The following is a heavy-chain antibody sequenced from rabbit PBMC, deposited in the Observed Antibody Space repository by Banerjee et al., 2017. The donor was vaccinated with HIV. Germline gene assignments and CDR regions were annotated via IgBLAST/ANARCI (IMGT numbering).Heavy chain of an antibody. CDR2: ITYRGSA. V-gene: IGHV1S29*01. D-gene: IGHD6-1*01. J-gene: IGHJ4*01. Sequence: QEQLKESGGGLVQPGGSLKLSCKASGFDFSSYAITWVRQAPGKGLEYIGYITYRGSAYYASWVNGRFTISRENTQNTLYLQLNSLTAADTATYFCARYTYGYSGAAYALNLWGPGTLVTVS. CDR3: ARYTYGYSGAAYALNL. CDR1: GFDFSSYA.